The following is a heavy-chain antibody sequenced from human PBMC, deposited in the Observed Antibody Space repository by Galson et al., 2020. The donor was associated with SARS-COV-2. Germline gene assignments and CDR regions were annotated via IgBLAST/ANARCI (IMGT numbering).Heavy chain of an antibody. V-gene: IGHV4-34*01. J-gene: IGHJ3*02. CDR1: GGSFSGYY. D-gene: IGHD3-22*01. Sequence: SETLSLTCAVYGGSFSGYYWSWIRQPPGKGLEWIGEINHSGSTNYNPSLKSRVTISVDTSKNQFSLKLSSVTAADTAMYYCARSMRSYYDSSGYYHKEAFDIWGQGTMVTVSS. CDR2: INHSGST. CDR3: ARSMRSYYDSSGYYHKEAFDI.